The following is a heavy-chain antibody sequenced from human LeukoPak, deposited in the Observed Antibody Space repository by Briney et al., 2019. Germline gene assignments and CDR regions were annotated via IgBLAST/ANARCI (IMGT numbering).Heavy chain of an antibody. CDR3: ARSGDDSSGYFNIYYYYYMDV. V-gene: IGHV1-2*02. Sequence: VSVKVSCKASGYTFTGYYMHWVRQAPGQGLEWMGWINPNSGGTNYAQKFQGRVTMTRDTSIGTAYMELSRLRSDDTAVYYCARSGDDSSGYFNIYYYYYMDVWGKGTTVTISS. CDR1: GYTFTGYY. J-gene: IGHJ6*03. CDR2: INPNSGGT. D-gene: IGHD3-22*01.